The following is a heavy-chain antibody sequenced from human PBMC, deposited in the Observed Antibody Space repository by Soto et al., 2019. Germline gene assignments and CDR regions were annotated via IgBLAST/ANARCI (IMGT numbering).Heavy chain of an antibody. CDR2: INHSGST. Sequence: SETLSLTCAVYGGSFSGYYWSWIRRPPGKGLEWIGEINHSGSTNYNPSLKSRVTISVDTSKTQFSLKLSSVTAADTAVYYCAREQWLAPGYWGQGTLVTVSS. CDR3: AREQWLAPGY. D-gene: IGHD6-19*01. J-gene: IGHJ4*02. V-gene: IGHV4-34*01. CDR1: GGSFSGYY.